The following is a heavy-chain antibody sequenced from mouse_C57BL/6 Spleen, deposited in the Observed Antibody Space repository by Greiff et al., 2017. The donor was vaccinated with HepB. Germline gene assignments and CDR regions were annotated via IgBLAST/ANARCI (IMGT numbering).Heavy chain of an antibody. CDR3: ARIKKLVATYFAY. D-gene: IGHD1-1*01. J-gene: IGHJ2*01. V-gene: IGHV1S81*02. CDR1: GYTFTSYW. Sequence: VQLQQSGAELVKAGASVKMSCKASGYTFTSYWMHWVKQRLGQGLEWFAETNPTNGRTYYNEKFKSKATLTVDKSSSTAYMLLSGPTFEDSAVYYCARIKKLVATYFAYWGNGTTLTVSS. CDR2: TNPTNGRT.